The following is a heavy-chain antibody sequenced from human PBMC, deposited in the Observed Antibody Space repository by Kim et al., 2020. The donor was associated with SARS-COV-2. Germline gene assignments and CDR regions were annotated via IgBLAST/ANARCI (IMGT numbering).Heavy chain of an antibody. J-gene: IGHJ4*02. CDR2: T. V-gene: IGHV4-39*01. Sequence: THSNPSLESRVTISVDTSKNQFSLKLSSVTAADTAVYYCARHISAVAADYWGQGTLVTVSS. CDR3: ARHISAVAADY. D-gene: IGHD6-19*01.